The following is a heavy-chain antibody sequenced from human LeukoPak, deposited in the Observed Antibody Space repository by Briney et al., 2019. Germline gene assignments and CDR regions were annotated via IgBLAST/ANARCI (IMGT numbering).Heavy chain of an antibody. CDR1: GFTFSSYE. Sequence: GGSLRLSCAASGFTFSSYEMNWVRQAPGKGLEWVSYISSSGSTIYYADSVKGRFTISGDNAKNSLYLQMNSLRAEDTAVYYCAIDQSTVLPYFDWLLRSGWFDPWGQGTLVTVSS. V-gene: IGHV3-48*03. CDR3: AIDQSTVLPYFDWLLRSGWFDP. D-gene: IGHD3-9*01. CDR2: ISSSGSTI. J-gene: IGHJ5*02.